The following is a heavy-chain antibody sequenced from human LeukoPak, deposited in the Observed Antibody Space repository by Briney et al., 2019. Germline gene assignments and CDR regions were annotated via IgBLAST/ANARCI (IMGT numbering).Heavy chain of an antibody. J-gene: IGHJ6*04. Sequence: GGSLRLSCAASGFTFSSYEMNWVRQAPGKGLEWVSYISSSGSVIYYADSVRGRFTISRDNAKNSLYLQMNSLRAEDTAVYYCAELGITMIGGVWGKGTTVTISS. D-gene: IGHD3-10*02. V-gene: IGHV3-48*03. CDR1: GFTFSSYE. CDR3: AELGITMIGGV. CDR2: ISSSGSVI.